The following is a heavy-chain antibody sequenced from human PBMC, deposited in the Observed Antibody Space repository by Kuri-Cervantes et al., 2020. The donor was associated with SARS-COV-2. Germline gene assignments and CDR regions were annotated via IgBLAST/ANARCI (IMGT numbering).Heavy chain of an antibody. J-gene: IGHJ4*02. CDR3: AKEAVRGDGFFDY. Sequence: GGSLRLSCAASGFTFSSYGMHWVRQAPGKGLEWVAFIRYDGSNKYYADSVKGRFTISRDNSKNTLYLQMNSLRAEDTAVYYCAKEAVRGDGFFDYWGQGNLVTVSS. CDR1: GFTFSSYG. V-gene: IGHV3-30*02. D-gene: IGHD5-24*01. CDR2: IRYDGSNK.